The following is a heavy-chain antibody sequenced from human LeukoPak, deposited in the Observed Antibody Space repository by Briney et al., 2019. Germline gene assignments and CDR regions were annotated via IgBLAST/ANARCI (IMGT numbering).Heavy chain of an antibody. J-gene: IGHJ4*02. Sequence: SETLSLTCTVSGGSISSSSYYWGWIRQPPGKGLEWIGSIYYSGSTYYNPSLKSRVTISVDTSKNQFSLKLSSVTAADTAVYYCARHRSPMDYGAYGNIDYWGQGTLVTVSS. CDR1: GGSISSSSYY. D-gene: IGHD4-17*01. V-gene: IGHV4-39*01. CDR2: IYYSGST. CDR3: ARHRSPMDYGAYGNIDY.